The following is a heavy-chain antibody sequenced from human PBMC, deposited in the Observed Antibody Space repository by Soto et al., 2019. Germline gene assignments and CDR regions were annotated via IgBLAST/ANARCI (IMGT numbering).Heavy chain of an antibody. Sequence: QVQLVQSGGEVKKPGASVKLSCTASGYTFTSYGISWVRQAPGQGLEWMGWISAYNGKTNYAQKVQGRVTMTTDTPPRTASMDRRGSRAYTTAVCYCARGCVVDYYPGMDVWGQGTTVTV. CDR2: ISAYNGKT. J-gene: IGHJ6*02. V-gene: IGHV1-18*01. D-gene: IGHD2-15*01. CDR1: GYTFTSYG. CDR3: ARGCVVDYYPGMDV.